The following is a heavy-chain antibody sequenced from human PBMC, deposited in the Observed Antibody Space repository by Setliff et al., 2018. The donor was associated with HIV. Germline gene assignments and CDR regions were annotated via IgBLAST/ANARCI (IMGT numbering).Heavy chain of an antibody. CDR1: GFTFSSYS. D-gene: IGHD6-19*01. CDR3: AREATPRHSSGWVYFDY. V-gene: IGHV3-48*01. CDR2: ISSSSSTI. Sequence: PGGSLRLSCAASGFTFSSYSMNWVRQAPGKGLEWVSYISSSSSTIYYADSVKGRFTISRDNAKNSLYPQMNSLRVEDTAVYYCAREATPRHSSGWVYFDYWGQGMMVTVSS. J-gene: IGHJ4*02.